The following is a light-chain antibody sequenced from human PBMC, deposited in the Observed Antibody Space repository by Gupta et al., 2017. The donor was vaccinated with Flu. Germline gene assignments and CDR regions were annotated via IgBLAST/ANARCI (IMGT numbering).Light chain of an antibody. CDR2: DAS. V-gene: IGKV1-39*01. J-gene: IGKJ1*01. CDR3: QHRNSTPWT. CDR1: QSIRSY. Sequence: DIQMTQSPSSLSASVGERVTITCRARQSIRSYLNWYQQKPGNAPKLLIYDASSRKRGVPSRFSGSGYGTDFTLTISRRQQEDFANYYCQHRNSTPWTVGQGTQVEIK.